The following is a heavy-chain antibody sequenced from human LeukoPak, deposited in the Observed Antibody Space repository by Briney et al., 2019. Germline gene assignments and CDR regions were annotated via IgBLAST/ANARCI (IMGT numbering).Heavy chain of an antibody. CDR3: ARGGYGIFYY. CDR1: GFTFSSYW. J-gene: IGHJ4*02. CDR2: INSDGSST. V-gene: IGHV3-74*01. Sequence: GGSLRLSCAASGFTFSSYWMHWVRQAPGKGPVWVSRINSDGSSTSYADSVKGRFTISRDNAKNTLYQQMNSLRAEDTAVYYCARGGYGIFYYWGQGTLVTVSS. D-gene: IGHD5-12*01.